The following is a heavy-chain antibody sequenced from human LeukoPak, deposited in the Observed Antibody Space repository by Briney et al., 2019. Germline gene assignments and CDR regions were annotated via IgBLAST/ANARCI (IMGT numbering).Heavy chain of an antibody. CDR2: INPNSGGT. CDR3: AREMGYYDSSGYYSDAFDI. D-gene: IGHD3-22*01. J-gene: IGHJ3*02. CDR1: GYTSTGYY. V-gene: IGHV1-2*02. Sequence: ASVKVSCKASGYTSTGYYMHWVRQAPGQGLEWMGWINPNSGGTNYAQKFQGRVTMTRDTSISTAYMELSRLRSDDTAVYYCAREMGYYDSSGYYSDAFDIWGQGTMVTVSS.